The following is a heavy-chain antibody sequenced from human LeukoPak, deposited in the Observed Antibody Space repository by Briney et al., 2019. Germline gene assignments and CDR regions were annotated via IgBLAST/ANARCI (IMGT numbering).Heavy chain of an antibody. D-gene: IGHD2-2*02. CDR2: IHHSGST. CDR1: GYSISSGYY. V-gene: IGHV4-38-2*01. CDR3: ARHCCSSNSCYTAFDY. J-gene: IGHJ4*02. Sequence: SETLSLTCAVSGYSISSGYYWGWIRQPPGKGLEWIGSIHHSGSTYYNPSPKSRVTISLDTSKNQFSLKLSSVTAADTAVYYCARHCCSSNSCYTAFDYWGQGTLVTASS.